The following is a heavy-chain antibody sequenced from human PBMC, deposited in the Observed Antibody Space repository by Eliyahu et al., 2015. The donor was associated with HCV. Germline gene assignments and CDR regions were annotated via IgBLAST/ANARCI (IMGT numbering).Heavy chain of an antibody. V-gene: IGHV3-15*07. Sequence: EVQLVESGGGLVKPGGSLRLSCAASGFTFNNAWMNWVRQAPGKGLEWVGRLQVKSDGVTIDYAAPVKGRFTISRDDSKNILFLQMNGLNIADTGVYYCTTDGASVGGAGTSIDYWGQGILVTVSS. CDR2: LQVKSDGVTI. CDR3: TTDGASVGGAGTSIDY. D-gene: IGHD3-16*01. CDR1: GFTFNNAW. J-gene: IGHJ4*02.